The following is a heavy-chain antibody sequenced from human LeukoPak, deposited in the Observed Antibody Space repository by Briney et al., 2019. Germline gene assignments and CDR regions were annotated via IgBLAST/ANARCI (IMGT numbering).Heavy chain of an antibody. CDR2: ISASGGNT. D-gene: IGHD5-18*01. J-gene: IGHJ4*02. CDR1: GFTFSSYA. Sequence: PGGSLRLSCAASGFTFSSYAMNWVRQAPGEGLEWVSGISASGGNTYYADSVEGRFTISRDNSKNTLYLQMNSLRAEDTAVYYCAKDPWTQQQDSYFDFWGQGTLVTVSS. CDR3: AKDPWTQQQDSYFDF. V-gene: IGHV3-23*01.